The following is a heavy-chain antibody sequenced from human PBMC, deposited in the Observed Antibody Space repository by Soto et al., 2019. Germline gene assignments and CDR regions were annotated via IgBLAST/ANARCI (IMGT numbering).Heavy chain of an antibody. Sequence: SETLSLTCTVSGGSVSSGSYYWSWIRQPPGKGLEWIGYIYYSGSTNYNPSLKSRVTISVDTSRNQFSLKLSSVTAADTAVYYCARGNYDSSGYYYYFDYWGQGTLVTVSS. CDR1: GGSVSSGSYY. CDR3: ARGNYDSSGYYYYFDY. CDR2: IYYSGST. D-gene: IGHD3-22*01. J-gene: IGHJ4*02. V-gene: IGHV4-61*01.